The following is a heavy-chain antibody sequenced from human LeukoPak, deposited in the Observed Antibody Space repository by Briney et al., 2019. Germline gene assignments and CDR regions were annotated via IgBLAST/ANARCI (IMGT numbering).Heavy chain of an antibody. Sequence: GESLKISCKGSGYTFTNYWIGWVRQMPGKGLEWMGIIDPGDSDTRYSPSFEGQVTISADKSIRTAYLQWSSLKASDTAMYYCARSSLKRGPFDIWGQGTMVTVSS. CDR3: ARSSLKRGPFDI. CDR2: IDPGDSDT. CDR1: GYTFTNYW. V-gene: IGHV5-51*01. D-gene: IGHD1-1*01. J-gene: IGHJ3*02.